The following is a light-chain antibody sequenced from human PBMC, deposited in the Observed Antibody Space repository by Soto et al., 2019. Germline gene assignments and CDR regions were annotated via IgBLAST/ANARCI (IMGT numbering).Light chain of an antibody. Sequence: QLVLTQPPSASGTPGQRVTISCSGSSSNIGSNTVNWYQQLPGTAPKLLIYSNNQRPSGVPDRFSGSKSGTSASLAISGLQSEDAADYYCAAWDDSLKYVFGTGTKVTVL. CDR3: AAWDDSLKYV. V-gene: IGLV1-44*01. CDR1: SSNIGSNT. J-gene: IGLJ1*01. CDR2: SNN.